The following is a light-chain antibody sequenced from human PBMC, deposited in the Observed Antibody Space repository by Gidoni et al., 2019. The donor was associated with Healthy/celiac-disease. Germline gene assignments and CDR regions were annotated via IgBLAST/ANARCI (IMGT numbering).Light chain of an antibody. Sequence: EIVLTHSPGTLSLSPGDRATLSCRASQSVSSSYLAWYQQKPGQAPRPLIYGASSRATGIPDRFSGSGCGTAFTLTISRLVPEDFAVYYCQQYGSSPRYTFGQGTKLEIK. J-gene: IGKJ2*01. V-gene: IGKV3-20*01. CDR2: GAS. CDR1: QSVSSSY. CDR3: QQYGSSPRYT.